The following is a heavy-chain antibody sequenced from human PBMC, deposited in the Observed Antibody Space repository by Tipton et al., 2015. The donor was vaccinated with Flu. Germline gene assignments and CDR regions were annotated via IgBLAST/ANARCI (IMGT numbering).Heavy chain of an antibody. J-gene: IGHJ4*02. V-gene: IGHV4-34*01. CDR1: GGSFSGYY. CDR3: ARQDYGSGSYFDY. CDR2: INHSGST. D-gene: IGHD3-10*01. Sequence: TLSLTCAVYGGSFSGYYWSWIRQPPGKGLEWIGEINHSGSTNYNPSLKSRVTISVDTSKNQFSLKLSSVTAADTAVYYCARQDYGSGSYFDYWGQGTLVTVSS.